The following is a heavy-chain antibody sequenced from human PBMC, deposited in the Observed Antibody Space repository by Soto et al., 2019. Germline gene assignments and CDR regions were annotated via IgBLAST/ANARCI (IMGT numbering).Heavy chain of an antibody. V-gene: IGHV3-23*01. D-gene: IGHD1-26*01. CDR3: AKVGWELLEVPDYFEY. J-gene: IGHJ4*02. Sequence: GGSLRLSCAASGFTFSSYAMSWVRQAPGKGLEWVSAISGSGGSTYYADSVKGRFTISRDNSKNTLYLQMNSLRAEDTAVYYCAKVGWELLEVPDYFEYWGQGTLVTVPS. CDR2: ISGSGGST. CDR1: GFTFSSYA.